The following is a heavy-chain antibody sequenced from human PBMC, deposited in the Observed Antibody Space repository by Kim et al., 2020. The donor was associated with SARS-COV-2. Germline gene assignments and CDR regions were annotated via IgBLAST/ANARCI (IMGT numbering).Heavy chain of an antibody. CDR1: GFTFSDHA. V-gene: IGHV3-33*01. Sequence: GGSLRLSCAASGFTFSDHAIHWVRQAPGKGLEWLTQIFFDASKEYYADSVKGRFTGSKDNSKTMAYLQMNNLRGEDTAVYYCARYGQSASRYELDVWGQGTTLIVSS. CDR3: ARYGQSASRYELDV. J-gene: IGHJ6*02. CDR2: IFFDASKE. D-gene: IGHD6-13*01.